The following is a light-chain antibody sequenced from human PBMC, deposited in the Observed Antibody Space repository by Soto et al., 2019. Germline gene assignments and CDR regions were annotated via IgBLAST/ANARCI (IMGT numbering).Light chain of an antibody. CDR1: QDIRTY. CDR3: QQTYTSPQT. CDR2: ASS. Sequence: DIRITQSASSLYASVGDRVTITCRASQDIRTYVNWYQQKPGKAPKLLIFASSTLQGGVPSRFSGSGSGKDFTLYISSRQPEEFATYYCQQTYTSPQTCGRGTFVDIK. V-gene: IGKV1-39*01. J-gene: IGKJ1*01.